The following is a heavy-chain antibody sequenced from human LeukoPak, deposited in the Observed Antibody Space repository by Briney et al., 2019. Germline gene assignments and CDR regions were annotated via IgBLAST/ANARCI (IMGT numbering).Heavy chain of an antibody. CDR1: GFTFSSYA. CDR2: IWYDGSNK. Sequence: PGGSLRLSCAASGFTFSSYAMSWVRQAPGKGLEWVAVIWYDGSNKYYADSVKGRFTISRDNSKNTLYLQMNSLRAEDTAVYYCAREGYAMDYFDYWGQGTLVTVSS. V-gene: IGHV3-33*08. J-gene: IGHJ4*02. CDR3: AREGYAMDYFDY. D-gene: IGHD2-8*01.